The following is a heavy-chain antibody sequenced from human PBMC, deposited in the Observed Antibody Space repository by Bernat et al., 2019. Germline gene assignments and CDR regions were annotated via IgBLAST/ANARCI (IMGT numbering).Heavy chain of an antibody. CDR1: GFTFSSYE. J-gene: IGHJ6*03. CDR3: ARENYDFWSGYSSVRYYYMDV. Sequence: EVQLVDSGGGLVQPGGSLRLSCAASGFTFSSYEMNWVRQAPGKGLEWVSYISSSGSTIYYADSVKGRFTISRDNAKNSLYLQMNSLRAEDTAVYYCARENYDFWSGYSSVRYYYMDVWGKGTTVTVSS. CDR2: ISSSGSTI. V-gene: IGHV3-48*03. D-gene: IGHD3-3*01.